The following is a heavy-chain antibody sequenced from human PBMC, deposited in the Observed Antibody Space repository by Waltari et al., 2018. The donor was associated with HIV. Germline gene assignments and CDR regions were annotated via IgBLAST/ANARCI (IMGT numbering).Heavy chain of an antibody. D-gene: IGHD3-10*01. CDR2: IYPDDTT. Sequence: AESGGRLIQPGGSLGLSCTASNFSVSDKHVTWIRQAPGGSLECVAVIYPDDTTHYADSGSGRFTISRAKSRTTVLLLMNGLFVDDTATYFCATGVRYYGPWGQGTRVTVSS. J-gene: IGHJ5*02. CDR1: NFSVSDKH. V-gene: IGHV3-53*01. CDR3: ATGVRYYGP.